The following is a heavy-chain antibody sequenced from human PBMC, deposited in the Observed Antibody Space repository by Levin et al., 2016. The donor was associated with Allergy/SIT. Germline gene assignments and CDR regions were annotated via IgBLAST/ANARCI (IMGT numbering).Heavy chain of an antibody. CDR2: ISANGHNT. Sequence: PSETLSLTCAASGFSLSFHPMTWVRQPPGRGPEWVAGISANGHNTYYADSVKGRFSISRDHSKNTLYLQMDSLTGDDTAVYYCAKEYGIGWPDESSRHLDSWGQGTLVTVSS. J-gene: IGHJ4*02. D-gene: IGHD6-19*01. CDR1: GFSLSFHP. CDR3: AKEYGIGWPDESSRHLDS. V-gene: IGHV3-23*01.